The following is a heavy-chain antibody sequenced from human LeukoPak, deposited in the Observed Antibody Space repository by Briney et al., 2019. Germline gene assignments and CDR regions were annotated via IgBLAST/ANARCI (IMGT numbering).Heavy chain of an antibody. CDR1: GFTLSNYG. CDR2: ISGSGGST. Sequence: GGSLRLSCAAPGFTLSNYGMTGFRQAPEKGLEGVAGISGSGGSTNYAASVKGRFTISRDNPKNTLYLQMNSLRDEDTALYYCAKDIDSLGSSDAFDIWGQGTMVTVSS. CDR3: AKDIDSLGSSDAFDI. D-gene: IGHD2-15*01. J-gene: IGHJ3*02. V-gene: IGHV3-23*01.